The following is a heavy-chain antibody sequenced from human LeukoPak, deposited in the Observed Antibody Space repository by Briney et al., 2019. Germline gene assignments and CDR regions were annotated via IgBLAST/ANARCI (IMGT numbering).Heavy chain of an antibody. CDR1: GYTFTSYG. V-gene: IGHV1-18*01. J-gene: IGHJ4*02. Sequence: ASVKVSCKASGYTFTSYGISWVRQAPGQGLEWMGWISAYNGNTNYAQKLQGRVTMTTDTSTSTAYMELRSLRSDDTAVYYCARDPPTYYYDSSGRTFDYWGQGTLVTVST. CDR2: ISAYNGNT. CDR3: ARDPPTYYYDSSGRTFDY. D-gene: IGHD3-22*01.